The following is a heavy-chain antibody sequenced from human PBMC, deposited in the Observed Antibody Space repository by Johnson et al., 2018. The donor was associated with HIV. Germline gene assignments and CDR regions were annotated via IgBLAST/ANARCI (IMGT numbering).Heavy chain of an antibody. CDR2: IFGGDTT. CDR3: ARDCGGACFSYWRNAFDI. CDR1: GFTVGSDY. D-gene: IGHD2-21*01. Sequence: VQLVESGGGLVQPGGSLRLSCAASGFTVGSDYMSWVRQAPGKGLEWVSGIFGGDTTYYADSVKGRFIISRDNSKNTLYLQMTSRRAEDTAVYYCARDCGGACFSYWRNAFDIWGQGTMVTVSS. V-gene: IGHV3-66*02. J-gene: IGHJ3*02.